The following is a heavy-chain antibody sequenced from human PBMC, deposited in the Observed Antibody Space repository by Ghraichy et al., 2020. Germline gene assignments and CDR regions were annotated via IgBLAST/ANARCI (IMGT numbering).Heavy chain of an antibody. Sequence: ASVKVSCKASGYTFTDYYFHWVRQAPGQGLQWMGWINPNSGGTVYAQNFKGRVTMTRDTSITTAYMELSSLTSDDTAVYYCARDYLVAGYTHDNRFDPWGQGTLVTVSS. CDR3: ARDYLVAGYTHDNRFDP. D-gene: IGHD6-19*01. CDR1: GYTFTDYY. CDR2: INPNSGGT. J-gene: IGHJ5*02. V-gene: IGHV1-2*02.